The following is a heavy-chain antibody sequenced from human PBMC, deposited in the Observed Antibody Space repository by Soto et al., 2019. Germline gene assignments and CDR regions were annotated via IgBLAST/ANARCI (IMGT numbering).Heavy chain of an antibody. CDR2: IIPILGIA. D-gene: IGHD2-2*02. J-gene: IGHJ4*02. CDR1: GGTFSSYT. V-gene: IGHV1-69*02. Sequence: QVQLVQSGAEVKKPGSSVKVSCKASGGTFSSYTISWVRQAPGQGLEWMGRIIPILGIANYAQKFQGRVTITADKSTRTAYMELSSLRSEDTAVYYCARAVIPAPRYYFDYWGQGTLVTVSS. CDR3: ARAVIPAPRYYFDY.